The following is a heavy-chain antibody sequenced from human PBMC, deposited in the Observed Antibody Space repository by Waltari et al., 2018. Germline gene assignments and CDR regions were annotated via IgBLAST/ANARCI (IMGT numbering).Heavy chain of an antibody. CDR2: FIPIFGTA. Sequence: QVQLVQSGAEVKKPGSSVKVSCKASGGTFSSYAISWVRQAPGQGLEWMGGFIPIFGTANYAQKFQGRVTMTADESTSTAYMELSSLRSEDTAGYYCASIFYQVGYSSGWFDYWGQGTLVTVSS. D-gene: IGHD6-19*01. CDR3: ASIFYQVGYSSGWFDY. J-gene: IGHJ4*02. CDR1: GGTFSSYA. V-gene: IGHV1-69*01.